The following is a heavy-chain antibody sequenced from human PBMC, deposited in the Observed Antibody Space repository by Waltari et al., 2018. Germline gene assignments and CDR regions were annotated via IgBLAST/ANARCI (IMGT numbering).Heavy chain of an antibody. J-gene: IGHJ3*02. CDR3: ARERRMVVTPQGAFDI. V-gene: IGHV1-69*05. CDR2: IIPIFGTA. CDR1: GGTFSSYA. D-gene: IGHD2-21*02. Sequence: QVQLVQSGAEVKKPGSSVKVSCKASGGTFSSYAISWVRQAPGQGLEWMGGIIPIFGTANYAQKFQGRVTITTDESTSTAYMELSSLRSEDTAVYYCARERRMVVTPQGAFDIWGQGTMVTVSS.